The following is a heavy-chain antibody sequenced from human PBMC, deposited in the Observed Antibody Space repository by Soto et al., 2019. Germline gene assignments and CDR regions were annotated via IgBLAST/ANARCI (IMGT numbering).Heavy chain of an antibody. CDR3: ATIRRDGYHRYFDY. J-gene: IGHJ4*02. CDR1: GDSISSYY. V-gene: IGHV4-59*01. CDR2: VSYSGTT. Sequence: ASETLSLTCNVSGDSISSYYWTWIRQSPGKGPEYIGYVSYSGTTNSNPSLKSRVTISVDTSKNHFFLKLRSVTAADTAVYYCATIRRDGYHRYFDYWGQGTQVTVSS. D-gene: IGHD2-2*01.